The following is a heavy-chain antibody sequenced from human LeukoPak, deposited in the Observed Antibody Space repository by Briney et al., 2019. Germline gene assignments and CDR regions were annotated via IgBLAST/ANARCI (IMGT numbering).Heavy chain of an antibody. J-gene: IGHJ4*02. D-gene: IGHD3-10*01. Sequence: PSETLSLTCTVSGGSISSSSCYWGWIRQPPGKGLEWIGSIYYSGSTYYNPSLKSRVTISVDTSKNQFSLKLSSVTAADTAVYYCALRPGYYGSGSYSDYWGQGTLVTVSS. CDR1: GGSISSSSCY. CDR3: ALRPGYYGSGSYSDY. CDR2: IYYSGST. V-gene: IGHV4-39*07.